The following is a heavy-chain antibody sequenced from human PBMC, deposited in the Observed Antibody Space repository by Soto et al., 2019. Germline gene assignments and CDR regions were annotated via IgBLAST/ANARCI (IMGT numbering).Heavy chain of an antibody. J-gene: IGHJ5*02. Sequence: ASVKVSCKASGYIFTAYSMHWVRQAPGKGLEWMGGFDPEDGETIYAQKFQGRVTMTEDTSTDTAYMELSSLRSEDTAVYYCATMGYCSGGSCYNNWFDPWGQGTLVTVSS. CDR1: GYIFTAYS. D-gene: IGHD2-15*01. CDR2: FDPEDGET. CDR3: ATMGYCSGGSCYNNWFDP. V-gene: IGHV1-24*01.